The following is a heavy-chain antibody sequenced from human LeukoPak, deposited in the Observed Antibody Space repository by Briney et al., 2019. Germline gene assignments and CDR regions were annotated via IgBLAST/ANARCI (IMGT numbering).Heavy chain of an antibody. J-gene: IGHJ4*02. D-gene: IGHD3-3*01. CDR2: IYYSGST. V-gene: IGHV4-39*07. CDR3: ARRMAYYDFWSGYAALDY. CDR1: GGSISSSSYY. Sequence: SETLSLTCTVSGGSISSSSYYWGWIRQPPGKGLEWIGSIYYSGSTNYNPSLKSRVTISVDTSKNQFSLKLSSVTAADTAVYYCARRMAYYDFWSGYAALDYWGQGTLVTVSS.